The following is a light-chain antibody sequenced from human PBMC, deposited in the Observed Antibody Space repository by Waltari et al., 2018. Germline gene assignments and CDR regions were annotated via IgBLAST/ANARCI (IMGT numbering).Light chain of an antibody. CDR3: QKYDTLLLT. CDR1: QDIKKY. CDR2: DAS. V-gene: IGKV1-33*01. J-gene: IGKJ4*02. Sequence: DIQMTQSPSSLSASVGHRVTITCQASQDIKKYLSWYQQKPGKATNLLIYDASKLQTGVLSRFSGSGSGTDFTLNISRMPPEDIATYYSQKYDTLLLTYGGGTKVEIK.